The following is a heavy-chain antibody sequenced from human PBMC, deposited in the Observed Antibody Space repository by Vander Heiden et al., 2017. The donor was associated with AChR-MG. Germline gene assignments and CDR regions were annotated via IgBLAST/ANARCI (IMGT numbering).Heavy chain of an antibody. V-gene: IGHV1-18*01. CDR1: GYTFTSYG. J-gene: IGHJ6*02. CDR2: ISAYNGNT. D-gene: IGHD5-18*01. Sequence: QVQLVQSGAEVKKPGASVKVSCKASGYTFTSYGISWVRQAPGHGLEWMGWISAYNGNTNYAQKLQGRVTMTTDTSTSTAYMELRSLRSDDTAVYYCARPTGDPVDTAIDYYGMDVWGQGTTVTVSS. CDR3: ARPTGDPVDTAIDYYGMDV.